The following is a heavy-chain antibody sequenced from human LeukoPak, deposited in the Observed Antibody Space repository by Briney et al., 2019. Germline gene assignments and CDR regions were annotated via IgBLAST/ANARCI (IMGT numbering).Heavy chain of an antibody. CDR1: GFTFSSYA. CDR3: ARANSLGY. D-gene: IGHD2/OR15-2a*01. J-gene: IGHJ4*02. CDR2: IKHDGSEK. V-gene: IGHV3-7*01. Sequence: QSGGSLRLSCAASGFTFSSYAMHWVRQAPGKGLEWVANIKHDGSEKYYVDSVKGRFTISRDNAKDSLYLQMNSLRAQDTAVYYCARANSLGYWGQGTLVTVSS.